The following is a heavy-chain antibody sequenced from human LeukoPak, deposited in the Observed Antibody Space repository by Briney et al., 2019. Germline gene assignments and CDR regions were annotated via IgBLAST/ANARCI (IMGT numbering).Heavy chain of an antibody. CDR3: ARPLMYYYGSETYFWFDP. J-gene: IGHJ5*02. CDR1: GFTFTTYW. V-gene: IGHV3-7*01. D-gene: IGHD3-10*01. CDR2: IKQDGSEQ. Sequence: GGSLRLSCAASGFTFTTYWMGWVRQAPGKGLEWVANIKQDGSEQYYVDSVKGRFTISRDNAKNSLSLQMNSLRAEDTAVYYCARPLMYYYGSETYFWFDPWGQGTLVTVSS.